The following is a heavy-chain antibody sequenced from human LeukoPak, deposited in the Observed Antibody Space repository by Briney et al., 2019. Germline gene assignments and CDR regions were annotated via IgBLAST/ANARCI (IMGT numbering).Heavy chain of an antibody. D-gene: IGHD2-15*01. Sequence: WGSLRLSCAASGFTFSSYAMSWVRQAPGKGLEWVSAISGSGGNTYYADSVKGRFTISRDNSKDTLYLQMNSLRAEDTAVYYCAKYIGYCSGGTCSYYFDYWGQGTLVTVSS. CDR2: ISGSGGNT. J-gene: IGHJ4*02. V-gene: IGHV3-23*01. CDR1: GFTFSSYA. CDR3: AKYIGYCSGGTCSYYFDY.